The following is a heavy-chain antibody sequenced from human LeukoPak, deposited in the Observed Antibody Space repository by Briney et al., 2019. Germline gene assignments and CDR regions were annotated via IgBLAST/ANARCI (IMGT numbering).Heavy chain of an antibody. CDR2: IYYSGST. J-gene: IGHJ4*02. V-gene: IGHV4-39*07. CDR3: ARNRDGYNSFDY. Sequence: PSETLPLTCTVSGGSISSSSYDWGWIRQPPGKGLEWIGSIYYSGSTYYHPSLKSRVTISVDTSKNQFSLKLSSVTAADTAVYYCARNRDGYNSFDYWGQGTLVTVSS. CDR1: GGSISSSSYD. D-gene: IGHD5-24*01.